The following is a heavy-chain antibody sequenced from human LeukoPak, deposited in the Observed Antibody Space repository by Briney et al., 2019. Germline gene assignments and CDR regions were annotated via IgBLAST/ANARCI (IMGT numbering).Heavy chain of an antibody. Sequence: PGESLKISCKGSGYSFTSYWIGWVRQMPGKGLEWMGIIYPGDSDTRYSPSFQGQVTISVDKSISTAYLQWSSLKASDTAMYYCARHASMVASFNYYYYMDVWGKGTTVTVSS. CDR3: ARHASMVASFNYYYYMDV. V-gene: IGHV5-51*01. D-gene: IGHD2-15*01. CDR2: IYPGDSDT. J-gene: IGHJ6*03. CDR1: GYSFTSYW.